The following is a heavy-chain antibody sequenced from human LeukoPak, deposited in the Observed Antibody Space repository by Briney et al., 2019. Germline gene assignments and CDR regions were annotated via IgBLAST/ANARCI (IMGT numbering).Heavy chain of an antibody. Sequence: GGSLRLSCAASGFTFRRYDMHWVRQAQGKGLEWVAVISDDGRKQIYADSVKGRFTISRDNSKNTLYLQMNSLREEDTAVYHCARAAAESGAFRDNWFDPWGQGTLVTVSS. CDR1: GFTFRRYD. D-gene: IGHD2-15*01. V-gene: IGHV3-30*04. CDR3: ARAAAESGAFRDNWFDP. CDR2: ISDDGRKQ. J-gene: IGHJ5*02.